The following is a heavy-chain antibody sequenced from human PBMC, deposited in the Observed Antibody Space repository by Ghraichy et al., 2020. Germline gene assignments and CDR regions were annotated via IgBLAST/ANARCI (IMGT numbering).Heavy chain of an antibody. CDR2: IYHSGRT. CDR1: GGSISSGGYS. V-gene: IGHV4-30-2*01. J-gene: IGHJ4*02. Sequence: SETLSLTCAVSGGSISSGGYSWSWIRQPPGKGLEWIGYIYHSGRTYYNPSLKSRVTISVDRSKNQFSLRLSSVTAADTAVYYCARAYYYGSGSYSLFDYWGQGTLVTVSS. CDR3: ARAYYYGSGSYSLFDY. D-gene: IGHD3-10*01.